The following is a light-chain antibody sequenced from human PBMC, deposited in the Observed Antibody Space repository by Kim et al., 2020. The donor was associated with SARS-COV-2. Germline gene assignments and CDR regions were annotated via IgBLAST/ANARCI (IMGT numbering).Light chain of an antibody. CDR2: EAS. V-gene: IGKV1-12*01. J-gene: IGKJ1*01. Sequence: ASVGDRVTITCRASQAISDWLAWYQQNPGKAPKLLIYEASSLQSGVPSRFSGSGYGADFTLTISSLQPEDFATYYCQQTDIFPWTFGQGTKVDIK. CDR1: QAISDW. CDR3: QQTDIFPWT.